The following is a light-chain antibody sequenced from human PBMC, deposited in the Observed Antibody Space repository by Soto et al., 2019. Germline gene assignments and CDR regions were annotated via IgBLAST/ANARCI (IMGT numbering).Light chain of an antibody. CDR2: AAS. CDR1: QNIHTF. J-gene: IGKJ1*01. CDR3: QQYNSYPWT. V-gene: IGKV1-39*01. Sequence: DIQITQSPPSLSASVGDRVTITSRASQNIHTFLNWYQHKPGEAPKLLISAASSLRSGVPSRFRGDGSETEFTLTISSLQPDDFATYSCQQYNSYPWTFGQGTKVDIK.